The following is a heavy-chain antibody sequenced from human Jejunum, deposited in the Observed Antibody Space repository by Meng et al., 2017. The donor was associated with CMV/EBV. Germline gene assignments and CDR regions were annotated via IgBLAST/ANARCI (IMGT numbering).Heavy chain of an antibody. CDR1: GFSPSTSGEG. Sequence: ITWKGSAPTLVKPTQTLTLTCSFSGFSPSTSGEGVGWIRQSPGKALEWLALIYRGDDKRYSPSLNSRLTIAKDTSKNEVVLTLTNMGPIDTGTYYCAHFVGGYYPSRPDYWGQGTLVTVSS. CDR3: AHFVGGYYPSRPDY. V-gene: IGHV2-5*02. J-gene: IGHJ4*02. CDR2: IYRGDDK. D-gene: IGHD1-26*01.